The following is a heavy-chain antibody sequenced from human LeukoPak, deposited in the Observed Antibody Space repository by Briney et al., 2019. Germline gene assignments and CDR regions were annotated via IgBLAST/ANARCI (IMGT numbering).Heavy chain of an antibody. CDR2: INPNSGGT. Sequence: ASVKVSCKASGYTLTDYYMHWVRQAPGQGLEWMGRINPNSGGTNYAQKFQGKVTMTRDTSISTVYMELSRLRSDDTAVYYCARVGYYESSGYYEYWGQGTLVTVSS. CDR1: GYTLTDYY. D-gene: IGHD3-22*01. CDR3: ARVGYYESSGYYEY. V-gene: IGHV1-2*06. J-gene: IGHJ4*02.